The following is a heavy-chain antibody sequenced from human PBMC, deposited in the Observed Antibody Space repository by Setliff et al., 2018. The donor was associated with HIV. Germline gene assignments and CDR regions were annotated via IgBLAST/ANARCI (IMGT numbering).Heavy chain of an antibody. V-gene: IGHV3-23*01. Sequence: PGGSLRLSCAASGFTFSNYAMRWVRQAPGKGLAWVSGISGSGISTYNADSVKGRFTISRDNAQNSLYLQMSSLKVEDTAVYYCARGGRLTWGAFDIWGQGTMVTVSS. D-gene: IGHD1-26*01. CDR3: ARGGRLTWGAFDI. J-gene: IGHJ3*02. CDR2: ISGSGIST. CDR1: GFTFSNYA.